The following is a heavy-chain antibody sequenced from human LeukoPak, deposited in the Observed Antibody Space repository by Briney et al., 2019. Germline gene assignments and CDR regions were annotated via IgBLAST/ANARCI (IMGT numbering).Heavy chain of an antibody. CDR2: MNPNSGDR. Sequence: GESLKISCKGSGYSFTAYYLHWVRQAPGQGLEWMGWMNPNSGDRNSAQKFQGRVTMTRDTSITTIYMELSSLRSDDTAVYYCVRTLSAMIPYDYWGNGTLIIVSS. CDR1: GYSFTAYY. V-gene: IGHV1-2*02. D-gene: IGHD3-16*01. J-gene: IGHJ4*01. CDR3: VRTLSAMIPYDY.